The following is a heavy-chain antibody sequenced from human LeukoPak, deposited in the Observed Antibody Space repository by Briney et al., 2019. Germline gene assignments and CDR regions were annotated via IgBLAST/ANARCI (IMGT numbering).Heavy chain of an antibody. J-gene: IGHJ4*02. D-gene: IGHD3-22*01. V-gene: IGHV1-46*01. Sequence: GASVKVSCKASGYTFTSQHMHWVRQAPGQGLEWMGIINPSGGSTSYAQKFQGRITMTRDMSTSTVYMELSSLRSEDTAVYYCASGAYDSSGYFSDALFDYWGQGTLVTVSS. CDR2: INPSGGST. CDR1: GYTFTSQH. CDR3: ASGAYDSSGYFSDALFDY.